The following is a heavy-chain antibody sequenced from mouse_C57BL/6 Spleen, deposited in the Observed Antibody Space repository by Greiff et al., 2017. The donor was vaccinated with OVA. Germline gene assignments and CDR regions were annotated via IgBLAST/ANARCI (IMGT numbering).Heavy chain of an antibody. CDR1: GYTFTDYN. D-gene: IGHD4-1*01. CDR3: ARSRTGTEGFAD. J-gene: IGHJ3*01. CDR2: INPNNGGT. Sequence: EVQLQQSGPELVKPGASVKIPCKASGYTFTDYNMDWVKQSHGKSLEWIGDINPNNGGTIYNQKFKGKATLTVDKSSSTAYMELRSLTSEDTAVYDGARSRTGTEGFADWGQGTLVTVSA. V-gene: IGHV1-18*01.